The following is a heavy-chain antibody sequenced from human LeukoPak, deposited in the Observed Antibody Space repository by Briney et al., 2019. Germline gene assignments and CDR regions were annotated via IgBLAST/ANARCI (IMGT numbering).Heavy chain of an antibody. V-gene: IGHV3-11*01. CDR2: ISSSGSTI. D-gene: IGHD3-10*01. J-gene: IGHJ2*01. CDR1: GLTFSDYY. CDR3: ARDRYGSGSYYNWYFDL. Sequence: GSLRLSCAASGLTFSDYYMSWIRQPPSKGLHWASYISSSGSTIYQADSVKGRFTISRDNAKNSLYLQMNSLRAEDTAVYYCARDRYGSGSYYNWYFDLWGRGTLVTVSS.